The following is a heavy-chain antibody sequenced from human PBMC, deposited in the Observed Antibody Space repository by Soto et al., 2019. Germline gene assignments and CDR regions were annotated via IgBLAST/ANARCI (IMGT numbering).Heavy chain of an antibody. V-gene: IGHV1-18*01. CDR3: ARANDYGDK. CDR1: GYTFTSYG. Sequence: QVQLVQSGAEVKKPGASVKVSCKASGYTFTSYGISWVRQAPGQGLEWMGWISANNGNTNYAQKIQGRVNMPTDSYTSTAYMEQRSLRSDDTAGYYCARANDYGDKWGQGTLVTVSS. J-gene: IGHJ4*02. D-gene: IGHD4-17*01. CDR2: ISANNGNT.